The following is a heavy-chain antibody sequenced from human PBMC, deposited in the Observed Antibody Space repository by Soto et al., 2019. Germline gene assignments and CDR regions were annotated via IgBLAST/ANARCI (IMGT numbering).Heavy chain of an antibody. CDR1: GFTFSSYA. D-gene: IGHD2-2*01. CDR3: GTSPSSYYYYYGMDV. J-gene: IGHJ6*02. CDR2: ISGSGGNT. Sequence: PGGSLRLSCAASGFTFSSYAMSWVRQAPGKGLEWVSAISGSGGNTYYADSVKGRFTISRDNSKNTLYLQMNSLRAEDTAVYYCGTSPSSYYYYYGMDVWGQGTTVTVSS. V-gene: IGHV3-23*01.